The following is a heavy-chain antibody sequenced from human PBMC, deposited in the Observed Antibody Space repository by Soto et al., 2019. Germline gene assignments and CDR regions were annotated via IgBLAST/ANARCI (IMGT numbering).Heavy chain of an antibody. CDR1: GFTFGDYA. J-gene: IGHJ4*02. Sequence: GGSLRLSCTASGFTFGDYAMSWFHQAPGKGLEWVGFIRSKAYGGTTEYAASVKGRFTISRDDSKSIAYLQMNSLKTEDTAVYYCTRGGSGYGGNSYTDYWGQGTLVTVSS. V-gene: IGHV3-49*03. CDR2: IRSKAYGGTT. CDR3: TRGGSGYGGNSYTDY. D-gene: IGHD2-15*01.